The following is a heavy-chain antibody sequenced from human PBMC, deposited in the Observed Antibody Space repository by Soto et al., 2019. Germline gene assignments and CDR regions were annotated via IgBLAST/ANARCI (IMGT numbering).Heavy chain of an antibody. CDR2: IYYSGST. Sequence: PSETLSLTCTVSGDSISSYYWSWIRQPPGKGLEWIGYIYYSGSTNYNPSLKSRVTISVDTSKNQFSLKLSSVTAADTAVYYCARDQFLAPRGTRGMDVWGQGTTVTVSS. CDR1: GDSISSYY. D-gene: IGHD6-6*01. V-gene: IGHV4-59*01. CDR3: ARDQFLAPRGTRGMDV. J-gene: IGHJ6*02.